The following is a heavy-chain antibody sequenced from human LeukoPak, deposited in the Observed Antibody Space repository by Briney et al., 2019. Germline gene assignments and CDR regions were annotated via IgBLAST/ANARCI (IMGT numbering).Heavy chain of an antibody. Sequence: PSETLSLTCTVPGGSISSSGNYWGWIRQPLGKGLEWIGSVHYSGSTYYNPSLKSRVTVSVDTSKNQFSLKLNSVTAADTAVYYYARRHSGGPTIIFDFWGRGTLVTVSS. CDR2: VHYSGST. D-gene: IGHD6-19*01. J-gene: IGHJ4*02. V-gene: IGHV4-39*01. CDR1: GGSISSSGNY. CDR3: ARRHSGGPTIIFDF.